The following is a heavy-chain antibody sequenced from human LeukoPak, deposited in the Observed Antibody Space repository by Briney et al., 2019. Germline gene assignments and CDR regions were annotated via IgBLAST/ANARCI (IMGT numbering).Heavy chain of an antibody. V-gene: IGHV4-38-2*02. J-gene: IGHJ5*02. D-gene: IGHD3-3*01. CDR3: ARAYDFWRGYYLAPIHNWFDP. CDR1: GYPISSGYY. CDR2: IYHSGST. Sequence: SETLSLTCTVSGYPISSGYYWGWIRQPPGKGLEWIGSIYHSGSTYYNPSLKSRVTISVDTSKNQFSLKLSSVTAADTAVYYCARAYDFWRGYYLAPIHNWFDPWGQGTLVTVSS.